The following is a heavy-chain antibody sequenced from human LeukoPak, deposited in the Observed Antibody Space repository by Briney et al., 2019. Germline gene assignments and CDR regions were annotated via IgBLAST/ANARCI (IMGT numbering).Heavy chain of an antibody. V-gene: IGHV3-7*01. D-gene: IGHD3-3*01. Sequence: GGSLRLSCAASGFTFSSYWMSWVRQAPGKGLEWVANIKQDGSEKHYVDSVKGRLTISRDNAKNLLYLQMNSLRVEDTAVYYCAGGPGFLIDCWGQGALVTVSS. CDR3: AGGPGFLIDC. CDR1: GFTFSSYW. CDR2: IKQDGSEK. J-gene: IGHJ4*02.